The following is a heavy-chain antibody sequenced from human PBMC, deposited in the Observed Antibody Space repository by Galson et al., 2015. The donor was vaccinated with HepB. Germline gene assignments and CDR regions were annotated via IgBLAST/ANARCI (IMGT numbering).Heavy chain of an antibody. CDR1: GFTFRSYS. Sequence: SLRLSCAAYGFTFRSYSLHGVRKAPGKGLEWVSSISSSGSYIYYADSVKGRFTISRDNAKNSLYLQMNSLRAEDTAVYSCARDYRPSFGSGSYYPNWFDPWGQGTLVTVSS. V-gene: IGHV3-21*01. CDR2: ISSSGSYI. J-gene: IGHJ5*02. CDR3: ARDYRPSFGSGSYYPNWFDP. D-gene: IGHD3-10*01.